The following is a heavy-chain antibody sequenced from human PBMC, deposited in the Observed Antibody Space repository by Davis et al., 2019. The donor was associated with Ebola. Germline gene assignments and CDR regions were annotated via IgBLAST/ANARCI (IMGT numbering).Heavy chain of an antibody. Sequence: AASVTVSCKASRGTFSSYAISWVRQAPGQGLEWMGGIIPILGPGNYGQKFQGRVTITADKSTSTAYMELSSLRYEDTAVYYCAREGGYSSGWPYFDNWGQGTLVTVSS. CDR1: RGTFSSYA. J-gene: IGHJ4*02. V-gene: IGHV1-69*06. CDR3: AREGGYSSGWPYFDN. CDR2: IIPILGPG. D-gene: IGHD6-19*01.